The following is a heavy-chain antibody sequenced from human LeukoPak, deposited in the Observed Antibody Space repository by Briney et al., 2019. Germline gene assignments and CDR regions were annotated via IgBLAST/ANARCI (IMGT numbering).Heavy chain of an antibody. CDR3: ARGNYYGSGSYPLFLDY. Sequence: SVKVSCKASGGTFSSYAISWVRQAPGQGLEWMGGIIPIFGTANYAQKFQGRVTITADESTSTAYMELSSLRSEDTAVYYCARGNYYGSGSYPLFLDYWGQGTLVTVSS. CDR1: GGTFSSYA. J-gene: IGHJ4*02. D-gene: IGHD3-10*01. V-gene: IGHV1-69*13. CDR2: IIPIFGTA.